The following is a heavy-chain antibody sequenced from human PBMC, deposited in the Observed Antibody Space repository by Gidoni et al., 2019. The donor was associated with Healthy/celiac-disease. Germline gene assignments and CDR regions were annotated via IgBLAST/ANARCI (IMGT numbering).Heavy chain of an antibody. Sequence: QVQLVESGGGVVQPGRSRRLSCAASVFTFSSYAMHWVRQAPGKGLEWVAVISYDGSNKYYADSVKGRFTISRDNSKNTLYLQMNSLRAEDTAVYYCARDSSADTAMVPYYYYGMDVWGQGTTVTVSS. CDR3: ARDSSADTAMVPYYYYGMDV. V-gene: IGHV3-30*04. J-gene: IGHJ6*02. CDR1: VFTFSSYA. CDR2: ISYDGSNK. D-gene: IGHD5-18*01.